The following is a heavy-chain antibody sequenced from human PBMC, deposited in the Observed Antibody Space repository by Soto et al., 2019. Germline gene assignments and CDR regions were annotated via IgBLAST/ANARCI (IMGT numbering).Heavy chain of an antibody. CDR3: AKAAYYDSSGYYYGLDY. D-gene: IGHD3-22*01. J-gene: IGHJ4*02. V-gene: IGHV3-33*06. CDR1: GFTFSNSG. CDR2: IWYDGGKK. Sequence: QVHLVESGGGVVQPGMSLRLSCAASGFTFSNSGMHWVRQAPGKGLEWVAVIWYDGGKKSYADSVKGRFIISRDNSRNTLYLQMNSLRAEDTAVYYCAKAAYYDSSGYYYGLDYWGQGTLVIGSS.